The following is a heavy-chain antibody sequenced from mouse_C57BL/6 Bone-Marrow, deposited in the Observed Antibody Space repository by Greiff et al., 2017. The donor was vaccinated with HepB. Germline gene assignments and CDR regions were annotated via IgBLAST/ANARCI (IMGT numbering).Heavy chain of an antibody. CDR3: AWSYAMDY. V-gene: IGHV1-59*01. CDR2: IDPSDSYT. J-gene: IGHJ4*01. Sequence: QVQLQQPGAELVRPGTSVTLSCKASGYTFTSYWMHWVKQRPGQGLEWIGVIDPSDSYTNYNQKFKGKATLTVDTSSSTAYMQLSSLTSEDSAVYYCAWSYAMDYWGQGTSVTVSS. CDR1: GYTFTSYW.